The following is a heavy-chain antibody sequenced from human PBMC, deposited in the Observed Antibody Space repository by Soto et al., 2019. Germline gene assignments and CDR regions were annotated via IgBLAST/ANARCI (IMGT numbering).Heavy chain of an antibody. CDR2: INHSGST. D-gene: IGHD2-21*02. Sequence: PSETLSLTCAVYGGSFSGYYWSWIRQPPGKGLEWIGEINHSGSTNYNPSLKSRVTISVDTSKNQFSLKLSSVTAADTAVYYCARGGIVVVTAILNYYYGMDVWGQGTTVTVSS. CDR3: ARGGIVVVTAILNYYYGMDV. J-gene: IGHJ6*02. V-gene: IGHV4-34*01. CDR1: GGSFSGYY.